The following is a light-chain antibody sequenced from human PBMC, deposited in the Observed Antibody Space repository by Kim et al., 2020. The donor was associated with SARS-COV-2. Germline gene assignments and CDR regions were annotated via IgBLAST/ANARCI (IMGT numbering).Light chain of an antibody. Sequence: SYELTQPPSVSVSPGQTASITCSGDKLGDKYACXYQQKPGQSPVLVIYQDSKRPSGITERFSGSNSGNTATLTISGTQAMDEADYYCQAWDSSTYVFGTG. CDR1: KLGDKY. CDR3: QAWDSSTYV. V-gene: IGLV3-1*01. CDR2: QDS. J-gene: IGLJ1*01.